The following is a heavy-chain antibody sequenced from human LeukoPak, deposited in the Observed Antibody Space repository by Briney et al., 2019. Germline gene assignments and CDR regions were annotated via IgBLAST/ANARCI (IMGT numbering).Heavy chain of an antibody. CDR1: GFTFSSYW. CDR3: ARGGGGYCVNGICSRGYYYYAMDV. CDR2: INSDGSST. D-gene: IGHD2-8*01. J-gene: IGHJ6*02. Sequence: PGGSLRLSCAASGFTFSSYWMHWVRQAPGKGLLWVSRINSDGSSTSYADSVKGRFTISRDNSKNTLYLQMNNLRAEDTAVYYCARGGGGYCVNGICSRGYYYYAMDVWGQGTTVTVSS. V-gene: IGHV3-74*01.